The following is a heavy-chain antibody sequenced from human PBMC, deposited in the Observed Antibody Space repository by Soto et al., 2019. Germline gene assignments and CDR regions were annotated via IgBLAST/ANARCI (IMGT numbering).Heavy chain of an antibody. D-gene: IGHD2-2*01. V-gene: IGHV3-33*01. CDR2: IWYDGSNK. Sequence: GGSLRLSCAASGFTFSSYGMHWVRQAPGKGLEWVAVIWYDGSNKYYADSVKGRFTISRDNSKNTLYLQMNSLRAEDTAVYYCARDYRSSTSCYEDYWGQGTLVTVSS. CDR3: ARDYRSSTSCYEDY. J-gene: IGHJ4*02. CDR1: GFTFSSYG.